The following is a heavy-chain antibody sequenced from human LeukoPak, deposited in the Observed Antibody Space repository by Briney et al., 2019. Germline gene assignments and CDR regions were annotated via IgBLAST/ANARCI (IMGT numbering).Heavy chain of an antibody. J-gene: IGHJ6*02. CDR3: ARTGDKIAAAGTGTYYYYGMDV. Sequence: SQTLSLTCAISGDSVSSNRAAWTWIRQSPSRGLECLGRTYYRSKWYNDYAVSVKSRITINPDTSKNQFSLHLNSVTPEDTAVYYCARTGDKIAAAGTGTYYYYGMDVWGQGTTVTVSS. D-gene: IGHD6-13*01. CDR2: TYYRSKWYN. CDR1: GDSVSSNRAA. V-gene: IGHV6-1*01.